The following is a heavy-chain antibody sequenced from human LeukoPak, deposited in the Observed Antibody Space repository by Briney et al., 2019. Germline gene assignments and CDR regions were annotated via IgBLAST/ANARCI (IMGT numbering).Heavy chain of an antibody. CDR1: GFTFNGFA. Sequence: GRSLTLSCAASGFTFNGFAIHWVHRAPGKGLEWLALISFDEKTTYYGDSVKGRFTISRDNSKNTVSLHMTSLKYEDTGVYYCARDMKPRTGIAAPGNYWGQGTLVTVSS. D-gene: IGHD6-13*01. CDR2: ISFDEKTT. J-gene: IGHJ4*02. CDR3: ARDMKPRTGIAAPGNY. V-gene: IGHV3-30*04.